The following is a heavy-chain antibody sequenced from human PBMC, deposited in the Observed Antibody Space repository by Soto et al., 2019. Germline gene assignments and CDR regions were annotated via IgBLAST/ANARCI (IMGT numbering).Heavy chain of an antibody. V-gene: IGHV1-69*13. CDR3: ARDRPGGIAVAGTRAFDY. D-gene: IGHD6-19*01. J-gene: IGHJ4*02. CDR1: GGTFSSYA. CDR2: IIPIFGTA. Sequence: SVKVSCKASGGTFSSYAISWVRQAPGQGLEWMGGIIPIFGTANYAQKFQGRVTITADESTSTAYMELSSLRSEDTAVYYCARDRPGGIAVAGTRAFDYWGQGTLVTVSS.